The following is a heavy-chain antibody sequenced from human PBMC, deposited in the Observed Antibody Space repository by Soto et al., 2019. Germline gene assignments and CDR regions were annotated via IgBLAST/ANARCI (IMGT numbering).Heavy chain of an antibody. CDR3: ATYGSGIDAFDI. J-gene: IGHJ3*02. D-gene: IGHD3-10*01. Sequence: ASVKVSCKASGFSFSDYFIHWVRQAPGQGLEWMGIINPSGDSRNYAQKFQGRVTITRDTSTSTVYMDLSSLRYEDTAVYYCATYGSGIDAFDIWGQGTMVTVSS. V-gene: IGHV1-46*01. CDR2: INPSGDSR. CDR1: GFSFSDYF.